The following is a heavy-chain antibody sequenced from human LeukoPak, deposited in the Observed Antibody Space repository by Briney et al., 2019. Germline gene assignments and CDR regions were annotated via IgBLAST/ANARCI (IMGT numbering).Heavy chain of an antibody. CDR2: ISWNSGSI. V-gene: IGHV3-9*01. D-gene: IGHD6-13*01. Sequence: GRSLRLSCAASGCTFDDYAMHWVRQAPGKGLEWVSGISWNSGSIGYADSVKGRFTISRDNAKNSLYLQMNSLRAEDTALYYCAKDSRSGGSWYYFDYWGQGTLVTVSS. J-gene: IGHJ4*02. CDR3: AKDSRSGGSWYYFDY. CDR1: GCTFDDYA.